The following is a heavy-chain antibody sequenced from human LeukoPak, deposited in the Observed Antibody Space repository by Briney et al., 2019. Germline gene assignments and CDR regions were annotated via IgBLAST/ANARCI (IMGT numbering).Heavy chain of an antibody. J-gene: IGHJ6*03. CDR1: GFTFSSYE. Sequence: GGSLRLSCAASGFTFSSYEMNWVRQAPGKGLEWVANINHDATEKYYVDSVKGRFTISRDNAKNSLYLQMNSLRAEDTAVYYCARVIVYYDSSGYYYADYYYYMDVWGKGTTVTVSS. CDR3: ARVIVYYDSSGYYYADYYYYMDV. CDR2: INHDATEK. V-gene: IGHV3-7*01. D-gene: IGHD3-22*01.